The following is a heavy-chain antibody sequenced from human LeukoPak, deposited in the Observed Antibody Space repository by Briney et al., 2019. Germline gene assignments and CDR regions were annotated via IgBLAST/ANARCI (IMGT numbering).Heavy chain of an antibody. CDR2: ISAAADNT. V-gene: IGHV3-23*01. Sequence: GGSLRLSCAASGFSFSTYVMTWVRQAPGKGLEWVSTISAAADNTYYADSVKGRFTVSRDNSKNALFLQMNSLRAEDTAVYYCAKELFVGNTGDSFDIRGQGTMVTVFS. CDR3: AKELFVGNTGDSFDI. CDR1: GFSFSTYV. D-gene: IGHD3-16*01. J-gene: IGHJ3*02.